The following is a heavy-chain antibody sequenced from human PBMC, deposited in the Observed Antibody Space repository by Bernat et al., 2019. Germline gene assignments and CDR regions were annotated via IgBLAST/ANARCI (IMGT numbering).Heavy chain of an antibody. Sequence: QVQLVESGGGVVQPGRSLRLSCAASGFTFSSYAMHWVRQAPGKGLEWVAVISYDGSNKYYADSVKGRFTISRDNSKNTLYLQMNSLRAEDTAVYYCARDMITFGGVIVPIVDYWGQGTLVTVSS. CDR1: GFTFSSYA. V-gene: IGHV3-30-3*01. CDR3: ARDMITFGGVIVPIVDY. J-gene: IGHJ4*02. D-gene: IGHD3-16*02. CDR2: ISYDGSNK.